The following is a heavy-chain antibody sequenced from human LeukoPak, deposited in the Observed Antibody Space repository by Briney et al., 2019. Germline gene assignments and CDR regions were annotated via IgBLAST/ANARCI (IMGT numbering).Heavy chain of an antibody. CDR3: ARDHGSHYYGMDV. CDR1: GFTVSSYY. CDR2: IYSGGST. V-gene: IGHV3-66*01. Sequence: GGSLRLSCAASGFTVSSYYMSWVRQAPGKGLEWVSVIYSGGSTYYADSVKGRFTISRDNSKNTLYLQMNSLRAEDTAVYYCARDHGSHYYGMDVWGQGTTVTVSS. J-gene: IGHJ6*02.